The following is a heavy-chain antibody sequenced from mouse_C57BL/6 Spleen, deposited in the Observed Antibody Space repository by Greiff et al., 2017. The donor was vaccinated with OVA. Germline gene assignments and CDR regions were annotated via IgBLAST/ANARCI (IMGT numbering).Heavy chain of an antibody. CDR2: FYPGSGSI. V-gene: IGHV1-62-2*01. CDR3: ARHPSAYYDYDGRGAWFAY. Sequence: QVQLQQSGAELVKPGASVKLSCKASGYTFTEYTIHWVKQRSGQGLEWIGWFYPGSGSIKYNEKFKDKATLTADKSSSTVYMELSRLTSEDSAVYFCARHPSAYYDYDGRGAWFAYWGQGTLVTVSA. J-gene: IGHJ3*01. CDR1: GYTFTEYT. D-gene: IGHD2-4*01.